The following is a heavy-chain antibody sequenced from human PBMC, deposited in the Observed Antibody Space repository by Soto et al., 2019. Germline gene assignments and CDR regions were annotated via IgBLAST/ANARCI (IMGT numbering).Heavy chain of an antibody. CDR1: SVSGYY. D-gene: IGHD6-19*01. CDR3: AIQFYYSSGWYLDY. CDR2: INHSGST. Sequence: SVSGYYWSWIRQPPGKGLEWIGEINHSGSTNYNPSLKSRVTISVDTSKNQFSLKLSSVTAADTAVYYCAIQFYYSSGWYLDYWGQGTLVTVSS. V-gene: IGHV4-34*01. J-gene: IGHJ4*02.